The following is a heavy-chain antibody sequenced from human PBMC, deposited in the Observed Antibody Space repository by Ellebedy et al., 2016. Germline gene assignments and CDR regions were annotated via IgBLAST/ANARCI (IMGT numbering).Heavy chain of an antibody. CDR2: ISSNGGST. D-gene: IGHD4-17*01. Sequence: GESLKISXAASGFTFSSYAMTWVRQAPGKGLEWVSGISSNGGSTYYADSVKGRFTISRDNSKNTLYLQMNSLRAEDTAVYYCAKVKDTTVRKTWIDYWGQGTLVTVSS. CDR1: GFTFSSYA. V-gene: IGHV3-23*01. CDR3: AKVKDTTVRKTWIDY. J-gene: IGHJ4*02.